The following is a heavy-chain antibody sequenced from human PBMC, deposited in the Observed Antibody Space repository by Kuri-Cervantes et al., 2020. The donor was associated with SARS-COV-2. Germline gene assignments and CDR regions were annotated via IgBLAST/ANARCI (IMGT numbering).Heavy chain of an antibody. D-gene: IGHD1-26*01. Sequence: LSLTCAASGFTFSSYAMHWVRQAPGKGLEWVAVISYDGSNKYYADSVKGRFTISRDNAKNSLYLQMNSLRAEDTAVYYCARVVFRWELPGAFDIWGQGTMVTVSS. CDR2: ISYDGSNK. CDR1: GFTFSSYA. V-gene: IGHV3-30-3*01. J-gene: IGHJ3*02. CDR3: ARVVFRWELPGAFDI.